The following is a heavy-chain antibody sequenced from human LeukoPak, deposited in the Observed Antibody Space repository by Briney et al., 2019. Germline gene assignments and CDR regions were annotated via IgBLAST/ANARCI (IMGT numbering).Heavy chain of an antibody. CDR2: ISSTSAYI. Sequence: PGGSLRLSCAGSGFALKSYSLSWVRQAPGKRLEWVSSISSTSAYIYYADSVKGRFTISRDNVDNVVYLQMNSLGAEDTAVYYCARVAVSGPTGWFDSWGQGTLVIVSS. J-gene: IGHJ5*01. V-gene: IGHV3-21*01. CDR1: GFALKSYS. CDR3: ARVAVSGPTGWFDS. D-gene: IGHD2-8*02.